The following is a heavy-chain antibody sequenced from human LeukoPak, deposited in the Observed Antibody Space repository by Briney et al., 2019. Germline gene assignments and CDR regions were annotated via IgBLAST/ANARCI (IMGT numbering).Heavy chain of an antibody. J-gene: IGHJ4*02. CDR3: ARGISGSGSYGNFDY. D-gene: IGHD1-26*01. CDR2: MYTSGST. CDR1: GGSISSYY. V-gene: IGHV4-4*07. Sequence: SETLSLTCTVSGGSISSYYWSWIRQPAGKGLQWIGRMYTSGSTNYNPSLKSRVTMSVDTSKNQFSLRLSSVTAADTAIYYCARGISGSGSYGNFDYWGQGILVTVSS.